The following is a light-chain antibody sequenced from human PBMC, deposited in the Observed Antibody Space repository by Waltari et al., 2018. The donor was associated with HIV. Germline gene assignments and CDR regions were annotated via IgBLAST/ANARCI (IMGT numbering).Light chain of an antibody. CDR2: DDS. Sequence: SYVLTQPPSVSVAPGQTARITCGGNNIGSKSVHWYQQKPGQAPVLVVYDDSDRPSGIPVRFSCSNSGNTATLTISRVEAGDEADYYCQVWDSSSDHPVVFGGGTKLTVL. V-gene: IGLV3-21*02. CDR1: NIGSKS. J-gene: IGLJ2*01. CDR3: QVWDSSSDHPVV.